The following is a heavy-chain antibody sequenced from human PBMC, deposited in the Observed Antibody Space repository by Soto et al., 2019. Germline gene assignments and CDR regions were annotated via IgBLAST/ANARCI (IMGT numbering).Heavy chain of an antibody. CDR3: ARVRNMYYYDRHDAFDI. Sequence: GGSLRLSCAASGFTFSTYSMNWVRQAPGKGLEWVSSISSGSSYIYYADSVKGRFTISRENAKNSLYLQMNSLRAEDTAVYYCARVRNMYYYDRHDAFDIWGQGTMVTVSS. V-gene: IGHV3-21*01. D-gene: IGHD3-10*02. J-gene: IGHJ3*02. CDR2: ISSGSSYI. CDR1: GFTFSTYS.